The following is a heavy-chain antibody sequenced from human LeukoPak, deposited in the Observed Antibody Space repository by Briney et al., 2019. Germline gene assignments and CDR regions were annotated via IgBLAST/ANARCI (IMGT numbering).Heavy chain of an antibody. V-gene: IGHV3-30*18. CDR3: AKHYDTSAFDI. D-gene: IGHD3-22*01. Sequence: GGSLRLSCAASGFTFSRYGMHWVRQAPGKGLEWVALISYDGSNKYYADSVEGQFTISRDNSKNTLYLQMNSLRAEDTAVYSCAKHYDTSAFDIWGQGTMVTVSS. CDR2: ISYDGSNK. J-gene: IGHJ3*02. CDR1: GFTFSRYG.